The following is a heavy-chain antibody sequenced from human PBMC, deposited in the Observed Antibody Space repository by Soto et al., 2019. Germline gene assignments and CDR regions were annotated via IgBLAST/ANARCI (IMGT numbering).Heavy chain of an antibody. CDR2: INHSGST. CDR3: ARGRIILEWLLPLYYYGMDV. J-gene: IGHJ6*02. D-gene: IGHD3-3*01. V-gene: IGHV4-34*01. Sequence: QVQLQQWGAGLLKPSETLSLTCAVYGGSFSGYYWSWIRQPPGKGLEWIGEINHSGSTNYNPSLKSRVTISVDTSKNQFSLKLSSVTAADTAVYYCARGRIILEWLLPLYYYGMDVWGQGTTVTVSS. CDR1: GGSFSGYY.